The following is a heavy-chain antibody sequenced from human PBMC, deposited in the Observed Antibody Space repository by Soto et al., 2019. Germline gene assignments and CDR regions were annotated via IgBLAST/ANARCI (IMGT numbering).Heavy chain of an antibody. CDR3: ARVSGGNYGEYEFAY. Sequence: QVQLVQSGAEVKKPGASVKVSCKASGYTFTSYGIAWVRQAPGQGLEWMGWITAKKGKTDYSQKFQGRVTMTTATSTSTAYMELRSLRSDDTAMYFCARVSGGNYGEYEFAYWGQGTLVTVSS. J-gene: IGHJ4*02. D-gene: IGHD4-17*01. V-gene: IGHV1-18*01. CDR2: ITAKKGKT. CDR1: GYTFTSYG.